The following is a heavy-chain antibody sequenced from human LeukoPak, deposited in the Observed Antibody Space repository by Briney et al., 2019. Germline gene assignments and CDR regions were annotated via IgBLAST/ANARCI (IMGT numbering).Heavy chain of an antibody. V-gene: IGHV4-31*03. CDR2: IYYSGST. J-gene: IGHJ3*02. CDR3: VRAWIVVVPAATPDDAFDI. Sequence: SETLSLTCTVSGGSISSGGYYWSWIRQHPGKGLEWIGYIYYSGSTYYNPSLKSRVTISVDTSKNQFSLKLSSVTAADTAVYYCVRAWIVVVPAATPDDAFDIWGQGTMVTVSS. D-gene: IGHD2-2*01. CDR1: GGSISSGGYY.